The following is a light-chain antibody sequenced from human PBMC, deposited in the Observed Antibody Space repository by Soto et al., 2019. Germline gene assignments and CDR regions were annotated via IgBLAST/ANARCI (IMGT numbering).Light chain of an antibody. CDR2: DAS. CDR3: QQYDNLPPLT. Sequence: DIQMTQSPSSLSASVGDRVTITCQASQDISNYLNWYQQKPGKAPKLLIYDASNLETGVPTRFSGSGSQTDFTFTISSLQPEDIATYYCQQYDNLPPLTFGQGTRLEIK. V-gene: IGKV1-33*01. CDR1: QDISNY. J-gene: IGKJ5*01.